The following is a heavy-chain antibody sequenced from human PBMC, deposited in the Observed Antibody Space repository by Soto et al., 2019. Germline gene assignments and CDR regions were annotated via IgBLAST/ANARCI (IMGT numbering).Heavy chain of an antibody. D-gene: IGHD3-9*01. CDR3: ARRILTSFNCFDP. V-gene: IGHV4-4*02. J-gene: IGHJ5*02. CDR2: IYHSGST. CDR1: SGSISSSIW. Sequence: PSETLSLTCAVSSGSISSSIWWSWVRQSPDKGLEWIGEIYHSGSTNYNPSLKSRVTISVDKSKNQFSLKLSSVTAADTAVYYCARRILTSFNCFDPWGQGTLLTVSS.